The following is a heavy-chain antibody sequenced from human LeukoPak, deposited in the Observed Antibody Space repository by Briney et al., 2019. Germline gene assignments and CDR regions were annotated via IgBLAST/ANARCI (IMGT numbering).Heavy chain of an antibody. V-gene: IGHV4-34*01. CDR3: ARGRSEDIVVVVAATPGVFDY. CDR2: INHSGST. D-gene: IGHD2-15*01. CDR1: GGSFSGYY. J-gene: IGHJ4*02. Sequence: SETLSLTCAVYGGSFSGYYWSWIRQPPGKGLGWIGEINHSGSTNYNPSLKSRVTISVDTSKNQFSPKLSSVTAADTAVYYCARGRSEDIVVVVAATPGVFDYWGQGTLVTVSS.